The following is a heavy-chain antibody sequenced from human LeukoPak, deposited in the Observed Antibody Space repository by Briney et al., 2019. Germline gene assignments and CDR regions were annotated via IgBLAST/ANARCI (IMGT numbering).Heavy chain of an antibody. Sequence: ASVKVSCKVSGYTLTELSMHWVRQAPGKGLEWMGGFDPEDGETIYAQKFQGRVTMTEDTSISTAYMELSRLRSDDTAVYYCARDQGGYYSSSWVFDYWGQGTLVTVSS. CDR3: ARDQGGYYSSSWVFDY. V-gene: IGHV1-24*01. J-gene: IGHJ4*02. CDR2: FDPEDGET. CDR1: GYTLTELS. D-gene: IGHD6-13*01.